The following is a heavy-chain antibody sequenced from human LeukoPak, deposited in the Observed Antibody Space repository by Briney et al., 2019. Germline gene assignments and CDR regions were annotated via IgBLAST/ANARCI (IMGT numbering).Heavy chain of an antibody. CDR2: IGTAGDT. CDR3: ARSIVGAIDY. Sequence: GGSLRLSCAASGFTFDTYAMSWVRQAPGKGLEWVSAIGTAGDTYYPGSVKGRFTTSRENAKNSLYLQMNSLRAGDTAVYYCARSIVGAIDYWGQGTLVTVSS. D-gene: IGHD1-26*01. J-gene: IGHJ4*02. V-gene: IGHV3-13*01. CDR1: GFTFDTYA.